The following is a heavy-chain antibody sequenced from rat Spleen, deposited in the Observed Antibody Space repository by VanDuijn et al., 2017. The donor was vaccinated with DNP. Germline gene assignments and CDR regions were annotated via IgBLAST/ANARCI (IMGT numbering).Heavy chain of an antibody. V-gene: IGHV5-25*01. CDR1: GFSFSYYY. CDR2: IGSPAYAP. Sequence: EVQLVESGGGLVQPGRSLKLSCAASGFSFSYYYMAWVRQAPTKGLEWVAYIGSPAYAPYYADSVKGRFTLSRDNAESTLYLQMDSLRSEDTATYYCAAHYGGYGYWGQGTLVTVSS. CDR3: AAHYGGYGY. D-gene: IGHD1-3*01. J-gene: IGHJ3*01.